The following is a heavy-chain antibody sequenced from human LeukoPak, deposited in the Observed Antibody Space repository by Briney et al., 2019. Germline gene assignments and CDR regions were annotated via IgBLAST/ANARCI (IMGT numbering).Heavy chain of an antibody. CDR2: ISGSGGST. V-gene: IGHV3-23*01. CDR1: GFTFSSYA. Sequence: GASLRLSCAASGFTFSSYAMSWVRQAPGKGLEWVSAISGSGGSTYCADSVKGRFTISRDNSKNTLYLQMNSLRAEDTAVYYCAKGQHYYYYGMDVWGQGTTVTVSS. J-gene: IGHJ6*02. CDR3: AKGQHYYYYGMDV.